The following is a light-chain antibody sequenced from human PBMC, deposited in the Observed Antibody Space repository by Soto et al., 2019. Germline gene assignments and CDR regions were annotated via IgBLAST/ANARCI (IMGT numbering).Light chain of an antibody. CDR2: AAS. CDR1: QSVNSNS. Sequence: EIVLTQSPGTLSLSPGERATLSCGASQSVNSNSLAWYQQKPGQAPRLLFYAASNRATGVPDRFSGSGSGTEFTLTISRLEPEDFAVYHCQQYGSSPLTFGGGTKVEIK. V-gene: IGKV3-20*01. CDR3: QQYGSSPLT. J-gene: IGKJ4*01.